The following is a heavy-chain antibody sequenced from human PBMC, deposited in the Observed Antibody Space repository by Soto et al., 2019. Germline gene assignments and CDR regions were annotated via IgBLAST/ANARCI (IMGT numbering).Heavy chain of an antibody. Sequence: GGSLRLSCAAYGFTFLRFTMNWVRQAPGKGLEWVSTISSNSAYIYYTDALRGRFTISRDNAKNSLHLQMNSLRAEDTAVYYCTRDASRDSSARGWFDPWGPGTLVTVSS. CDR1: GFTFLRFT. D-gene: IGHD6-13*01. V-gene: IGHV3-21*01. CDR3: TRDASRDSSARGWFDP. J-gene: IGHJ5*02. CDR2: ISSNSAYI.